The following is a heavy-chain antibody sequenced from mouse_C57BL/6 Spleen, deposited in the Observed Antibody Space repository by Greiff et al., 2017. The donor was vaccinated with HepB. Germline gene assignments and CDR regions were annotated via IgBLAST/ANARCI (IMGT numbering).Heavy chain of an antibody. CDR3: ARSRSPSTVEAMDY. CDR1: GYAFTNYL. Sequence: QVQLQQSGAELVRPGTSVKVSCKASGYAFTNYLIEWVKQRPGQGLEWIGVINPGSGGTNYNEKFKGKATLTADKSSSTAYMQLSSLTSEDSAVYFCARSRSPSTVEAMDYWGQGTSVTVSS. V-gene: IGHV1-54*01. D-gene: IGHD1-1*01. CDR2: INPGSGGT. J-gene: IGHJ4*01.